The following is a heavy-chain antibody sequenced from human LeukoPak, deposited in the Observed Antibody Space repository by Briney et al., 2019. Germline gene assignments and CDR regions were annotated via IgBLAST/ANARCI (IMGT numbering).Heavy chain of an antibody. J-gene: IGHJ6*03. Sequence: SVKVSCKASGGTFSGYAISWVRQAPGQGLEWMGGIIPIFGTANYAQKFQGRVTITTDESTSTAYMELSSLRSEDTAVYYCARSRRVTMVVTQPYYYYMDVWGKGTTGTVSS. V-gene: IGHV1-69*05. CDR1: GGTFSGYA. CDR2: IIPIFGTA. CDR3: ARSRRVTMVVTQPYYYYMDV. D-gene: IGHD4-23*01.